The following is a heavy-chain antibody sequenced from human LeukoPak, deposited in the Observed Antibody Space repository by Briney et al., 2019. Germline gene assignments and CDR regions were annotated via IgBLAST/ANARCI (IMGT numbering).Heavy chain of an antibody. D-gene: IGHD1-26*01. V-gene: IGHV3-21*01. Sequence: GGSLRLSCVVSGLTVSNNYMSWVRQAPGKGLEWVSSISSSSSYIYYADSVKGRFTISRDNARNSLYLQMNSLRAEDTAVYYCARVLGSYQPFDYWGQGTLVTVSS. CDR2: ISSSSSYI. CDR3: ARVLGSYQPFDY. CDR1: GLTVSNNY. J-gene: IGHJ4*02.